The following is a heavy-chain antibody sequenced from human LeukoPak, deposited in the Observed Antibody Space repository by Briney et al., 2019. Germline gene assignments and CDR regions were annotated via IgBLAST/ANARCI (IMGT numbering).Heavy chain of an antibody. CDR2: ISWNSGSI. CDR3: AKSPEYSSPLDY. CDR1: GFTFDDYA. J-gene: IGHJ4*02. V-gene: IGHV3-9*03. Sequence: GRSLRLSCAASGFTFDDYAMHWVRPAPGKGLEWGSGISWNSGSIGYADSVKGRFTLSRDNAKNSLYLQMNSLRAEDMALYYCAKSPEYSSPLDYWREGTLVSVPP. D-gene: IGHD6-6*01.